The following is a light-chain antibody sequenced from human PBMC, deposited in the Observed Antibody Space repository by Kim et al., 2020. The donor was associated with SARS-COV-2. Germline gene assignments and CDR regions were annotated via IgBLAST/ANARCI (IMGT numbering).Light chain of an antibody. Sequence: GQKVTISCSGSRTNVGDNYLFWYQHLPGTAPKLLIYDNNKRPSGIPDRFSGSKSGTSATLGITGLQTGDEADYYCKTWDTSLSVGVFGGGTQLTVL. CDR1: RTNVGDNY. V-gene: IGLV1-51*01. CDR3: KTWDTSLSVGV. CDR2: DNN. J-gene: IGLJ3*02.